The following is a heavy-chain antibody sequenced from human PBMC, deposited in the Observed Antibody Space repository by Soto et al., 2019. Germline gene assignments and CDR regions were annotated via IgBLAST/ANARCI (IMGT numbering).Heavy chain of an antibody. Sequence: QVQLVQSGAEVKKPGSSVKVSCKTSGGSFSSYNYNWVRQAPGQGLEWMGRIIPFANIANYGQAFQDRVTIYADTSASTVYMELRRLTSEDTALYYCARDTAVTNVAIRMAYWGQGTLVTVSS. CDR2: IIPFANIA. D-gene: IGHD4-4*01. V-gene: IGHV1-69*08. CDR3: ARDTAVTNVAIRMAY. J-gene: IGHJ4*02. CDR1: GGSFSSYN.